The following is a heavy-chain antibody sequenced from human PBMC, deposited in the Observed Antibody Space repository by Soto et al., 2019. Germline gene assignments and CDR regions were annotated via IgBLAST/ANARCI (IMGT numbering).Heavy chain of an antibody. V-gene: IGHV1-69*06. CDR2: IIPIFGTA. J-gene: IGHJ4*02. CDR3: ARGDYDYVWGSYRLGYYFDY. Sequence: QVQLVQSGAEVKKPGSSVKVSCKASGGTFSSYAISWVRQAPGQGLEWMGGIIPIFGTANYAQKFQGRVTITADKSTSTAYMELSSLRSEDTAVYYCARGDYDYVWGSYRLGYYFDYRGQGTLVTVSS. CDR1: GGTFSSYA. D-gene: IGHD3-16*02.